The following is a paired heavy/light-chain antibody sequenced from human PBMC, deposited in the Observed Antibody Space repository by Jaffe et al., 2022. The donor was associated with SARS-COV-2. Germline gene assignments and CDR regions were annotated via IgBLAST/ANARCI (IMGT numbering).Light chain of an antibody. V-gene: IGLV4-69*01. Sequence: QLVVTQSPSASASLGASVKLTCTLSSGHSTYAIAWHQQQPEKGPRYLMKLNSDGSHIKGDGIPDRFSGSSSGAERYLTISSLQSEDEADYYCQTWGTGIQVFGAGTKVTVL. CDR2: LNSDGSH. J-gene: IGLJ1*01. CDR1: SGHSTYA. CDR3: QTWGTGIQV.
Heavy chain of an antibody. CDR1: GDSISNTLYF. CDR2: IFYSGRT. V-gene: IGHV4-39*01. J-gene: IGHJ4*02. CDR3: ARHSSNWTQGYFDY. Sequence: QLQVQEAGPGLVKPSETLSLTCTVSGDSISNTLYFWGWIRQPPGKGLEWIASIFYSGRTYYNPSLRSRLTMSVDTSRNQFSLKLSSVTAADTAAYYCARHSSNWTQGYFDYWGQGTLVTVSS. D-gene: IGHD1-1*01.